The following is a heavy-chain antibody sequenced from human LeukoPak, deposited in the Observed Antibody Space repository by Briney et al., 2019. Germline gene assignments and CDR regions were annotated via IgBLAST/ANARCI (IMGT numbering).Heavy chain of an antibody. CDR2: IYYSGST. CDR1: GDSISSYY. CDR3: ARAQASGMDV. V-gene: IGHV4-59*01. J-gene: IGHJ6*02. Sequence: SETLSLTCTVSGDSISSYYWSWIRQPPGKGLEWIGYIYYSGSTNYNPSLKSRVTISVDTSKNQFSLKLSSVTAADTAVYYCARAQASGMDVWGQGTTVTVSS.